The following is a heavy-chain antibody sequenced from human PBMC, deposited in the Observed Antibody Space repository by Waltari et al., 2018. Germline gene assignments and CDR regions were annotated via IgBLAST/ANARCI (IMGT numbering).Heavy chain of an antibody. V-gene: IGHV3-30-3*01. D-gene: IGHD6-13*01. CDR3: ARDLYSSSWALDY. Sequence: QVQLVESGGGVVQPGRSLRLSCAASGFTFSSSALPWVRQAPGKGLEWVAVISYDGSNKYYADSVKGRFTISRDNSKNTLYLQMNSLRAEDTAVYYCARDLYSSSWALDYWGQGTLVTVSS. J-gene: IGHJ4*02. CDR2: ISYDGSNK. CDR1: GFTFSSSA.